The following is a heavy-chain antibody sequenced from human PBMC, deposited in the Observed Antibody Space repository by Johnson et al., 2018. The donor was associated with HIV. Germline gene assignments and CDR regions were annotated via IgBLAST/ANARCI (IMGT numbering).Heavy chain of an antibody. J-gene: IGHJ3*02. CDR1: GFTFSNYG. D-gene: IGHD4-11*01. Sequence: QVQLVESGGGVVQPGRSLRLSCAASGFTFSNYGMHWVRQAPGKGLEWVAFIRYDGSNKYYADSVKGRFSISRDNSKNTLYLQMNSLRAEDTAVYYCARGRTTVNYALASAEPDDVFDIWGQGTMVTVSS. CDR3: ARGRTTVNYALASAEPDDVFDI. CDR2: IRYDGSNK. V-gene: IGHV3-33*08.